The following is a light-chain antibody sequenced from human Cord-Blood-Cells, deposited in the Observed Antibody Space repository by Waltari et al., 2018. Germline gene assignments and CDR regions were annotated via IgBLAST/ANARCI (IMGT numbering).Light chain of an antibody. CDR1: QSISSY. Sequence: DIQMTQSPSSLSASVGDRVTITCRASQSISSYLNWYQQKPGKAPKHLIYAASSLQSGVPSSFSGSGSGTDFTLTISSLQPEDFATYYCQQSYSTPWTFGQGTKVEIK. J-gene: IGKJ1*01. CDR2: AAS. V-gene: IGKV1-39*01. CDR3: QQSYSTPWT.